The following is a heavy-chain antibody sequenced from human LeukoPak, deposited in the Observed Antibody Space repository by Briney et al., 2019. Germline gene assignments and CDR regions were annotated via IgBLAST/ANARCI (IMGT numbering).Heavy chain of an antibody. CDR3: AGRGDGNLYYFDH. CDR1: GFTFSSYW. Sequence: GGSLRLSCAASGFTFSSYWMSWVRQAPGKGLEWVANIKQDGGEKYYVDSVKGRFTISRDNAKNSLYLQMNSLRPGDTAVYYCAGRGDGNLYYFDHWGQGTLVTASS. V-gene: IGHV3-7*04. J-gene: IGHJ4*02. CDR2: IKQDGGEK. D-gene: IGHD5-24*01.